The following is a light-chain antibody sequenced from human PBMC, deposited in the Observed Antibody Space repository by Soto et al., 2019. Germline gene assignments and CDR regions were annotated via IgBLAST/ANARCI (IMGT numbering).Light chain of an antibody. CDR3: QQYGSSPQT. CDR1: QSVSSSY. CDR2: GAS. V-gene: IGKV3-20*01. Sequence: EIVLTQSPGTLSLSPGERATLSCRASQSVSSSYLAWYQQKPGQAPRLHIYGASSRATGIPDRFSGSGSGTDFTLTISRLEPEDFAVYYCQQYGSSPQTFGQGTRWIS. J-gene: IGKJ1*01.